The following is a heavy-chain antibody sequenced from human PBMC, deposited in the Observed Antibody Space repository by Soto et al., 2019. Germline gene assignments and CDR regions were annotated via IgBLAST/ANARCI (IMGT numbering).Heavy chain of an antibody. CDR2: ISSSSTNI. CDR1: GFIFTSYT. V-gene: IGHV3-21*02. J-gene: IGHJ4*02. CDR3: ARGPLYYFDY. Sequence: EVQLVESGGALVKPGGSLRLSCAASGFIFTSYTMNWVRRAPGKGLEWVSPISSSSTNIHYADSVKGRFTISRDNAKKSLYLQMNSLRAEDTAVYYCARGPLYYFDYWGQGTLVTVSS.